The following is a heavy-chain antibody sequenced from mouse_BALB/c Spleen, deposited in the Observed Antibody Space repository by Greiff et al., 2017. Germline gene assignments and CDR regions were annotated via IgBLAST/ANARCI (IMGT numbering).Heavy chain of an antibody. CDR3: ARGGTEWFAY. J-gene: IGHJ3*01. V-gene: IGHV5-6-5*01. CDR2: ISSGGST. Sequence: EVQRVESGGGLVKPGGSLKLSCAASGFTFSSYAMSWVRQTPEKRLEWVASISSGGSTYYPDSVKGRFTISRDNARNILYLQMSSLRSEDTAMYYCARGGTEWFAYWGQGTLVTVSA. D-gene: IGHD2-14*01. CDR1: GFTFSSYA.